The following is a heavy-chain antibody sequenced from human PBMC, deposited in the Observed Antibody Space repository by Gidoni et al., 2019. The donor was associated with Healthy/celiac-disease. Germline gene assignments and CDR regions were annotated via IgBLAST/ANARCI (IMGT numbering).Heavy chain of an antibody. CDR3: ARGGTRTPRGYYYYGMDV. CDR1: GGSISRYY. V-gene: IGHV4-59*01. J-gene: IGHJ6*02. CDR2: IYYSGST. Sequence: QVQLQESGPGLVKPSETLSLTCTVSGGSISRYYWSWIRQPPGKGLEWIGYIYYSGSTNYNPSLKSRVTISVDTSKNQFSLKLSSVTAADTAVYYCARGGTRTPRGYYYYGMDVWGQGTTVTVSS. D-gene: IGHD1-7*01.